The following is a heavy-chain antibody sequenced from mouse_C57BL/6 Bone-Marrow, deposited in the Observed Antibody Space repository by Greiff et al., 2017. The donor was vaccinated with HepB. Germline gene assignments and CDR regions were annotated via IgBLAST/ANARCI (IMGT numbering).Heavy chain of an antibody. CDR2: IYPGDGDT. D-gene: IGHD1-1*01. V-gene: IGHV1-82*01. Sequence: QVQLQQSGPELVKPGASVKISCKASGYAFSSSWMHWVKQRPGQGLEWIGRIYPGDGDTNYNGKFKGKATLTADKSSSTAYMQRSSLTSEDSAVYFCGRGYYSSLYYFDYWGQGTTLTVSS. J-gene: IGHJ2*01. CDR3: GRGYYSSLYYFDY. CDR1: GYAFSSSW.